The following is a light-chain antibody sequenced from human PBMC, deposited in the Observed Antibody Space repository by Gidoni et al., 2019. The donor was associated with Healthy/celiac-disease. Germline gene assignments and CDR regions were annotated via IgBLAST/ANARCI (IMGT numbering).Light chain of an antibody. J-gene: IGLJ1*01. CDR3: YSRDSSGNHLGV. CDR2: GKN. V-gene: IGLV3-19*01. Sequence: SSELTQDPAGAVALGQTVRITRQGDSLRSYYASWYQQKPGQAPVLVIYGKNNRPSGIPDRFSVSSSGNTASLTITGAQAEDEADYYCYSRDSSGNHLGVFGTGTKVTVL. CDR1: SLRSYY.